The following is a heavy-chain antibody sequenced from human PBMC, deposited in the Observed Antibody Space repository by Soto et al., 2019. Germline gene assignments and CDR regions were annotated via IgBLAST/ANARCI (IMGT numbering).Heavy chain of an antibody. CDR3: ERGRRSNTAAAGTGWFDP. V-gene: IGHV1-2*04. CDR2: IHPNRGGT. CDR1: GYTFTGYY. Sequence: QVQLVQSGAEVKKPGASVKVSCKASGYTFTGYYMHWVRQAPGQGLEWMGWIHPNRGGTNYAQKFQGWVTMTRDTSISTAYMELSRLRSDDTAVYYCERGRRSNTAAAGTGWFDPWGQGNLVTVSS. J-gene: IGHJ5*02. D-gene: IGHD6-13*01.